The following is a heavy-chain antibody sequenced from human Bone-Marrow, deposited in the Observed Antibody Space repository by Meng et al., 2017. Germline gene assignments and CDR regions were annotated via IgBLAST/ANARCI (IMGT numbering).Heavy chain of an antibody. D-gene: IGHD4-11*01. V-gene: IGHV4-34*01. Sequence: QVQLEHWGAGLLNPSETLSLPCAVYGGSFSDYYWSWIRQPPGKGLEWIGEINHSGSTNYHPSLESRATISVDTSQNNLSLKLSSVTAADSAVYYCARGPTTMAHDFDYWGQGTLVTVSS. CDR2: INHSGST. J-gene: IGHJ4*02. CDR1: GGSFSDYY. CDR3: ARGPTTMAHDFDY.